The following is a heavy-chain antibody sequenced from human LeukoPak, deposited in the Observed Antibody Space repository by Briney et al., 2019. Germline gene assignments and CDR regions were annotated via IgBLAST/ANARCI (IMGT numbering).Heavy chain of an antibody. V-gene: IGHV4-39*01. CDR3: ARYCRTTSCYTHDY. D-gene: IGHD2-2*02. CDR2: IYYTGST. J-gene: IGHJ4*02. CDR1: GGSISSSSYY. Sequence: KPSETLTLTCTVSGGSISSSSYYWGWIRQPPGRGPEWIGSIYYTGSTHYNPSLERRVTIFVDTSKSQFSLKLSSVTAADTAVYYCARYCRTTSCYTHDYWGQGTLVTVSS.